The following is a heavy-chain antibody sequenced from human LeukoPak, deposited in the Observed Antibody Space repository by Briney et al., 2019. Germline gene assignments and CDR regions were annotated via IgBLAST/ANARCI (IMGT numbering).Heavy chain of an antibody. J-gene: IGHJ4*02. CDR2: IYPGDSDT. CDR3: ARGRWGSGWYSDY. V-gene: IGHV5-51*01. Sequence: GESLKISCKGSGYSFTSYWIGWVRQLPGKGLEWMGIIYPGDSDTRYSPSFQGQVTISADKSVSTAYLQWSSLKASDTAMYYCARGRWGSGWYSDYWGQGTLVTVSS. D-gene: IGHD6-19*01. CDR1: GYSFTSYW.